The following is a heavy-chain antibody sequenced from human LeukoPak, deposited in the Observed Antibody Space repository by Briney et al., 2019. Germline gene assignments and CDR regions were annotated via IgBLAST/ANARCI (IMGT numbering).Heavy chain of an antibody. V-gene: IGHV4-4*07. CDR1: GFTFSSYS. J-gene: IGHJ4*02. CDR2: IYTSGST. CDR3: ARESDSSGYYSY. D-gene: IGHD3-22*01. Sequence: GSLRLSCAASGFTFSSYSMNWIRQPAGKGLEWIGRIYTSGSTNYNPSLKSRVTISVDTSKNQFSLKLSSVTAADTAVYYCARESDSSGYYSYWGQGTLVTVSS.